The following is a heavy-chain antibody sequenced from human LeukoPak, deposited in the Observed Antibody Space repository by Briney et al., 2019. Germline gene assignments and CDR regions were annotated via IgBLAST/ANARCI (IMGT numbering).Heavy chain of an antibody. D-gene: IGHD6-13*01. Sequence: SETLFLTCAVYGGSFSGYYWSWIRQPPGKGLEWIGEINHSGSTNYNPSLKSRVTISVDTSKNQFSLKLSSMTAADTAVYYCARGRQQGREGSFDYWGQGTLVTVSS. J-gene: IGHJ4*02. CDR3: ARGRQQGREGSFDY. CDR2: INHSGST. CDR1: GGSFSGYY. V-gene: IGHV4-34*01.